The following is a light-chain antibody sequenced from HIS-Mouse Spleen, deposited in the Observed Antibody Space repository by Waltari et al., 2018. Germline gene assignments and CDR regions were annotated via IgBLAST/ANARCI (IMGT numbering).Light chain of an antibody. J-gene: IGKJ2*01. V-gene: IGKV3-20*01. CDR2: GAS. CDR3: QQYGSSPYT. Sequence: LSCRASQSVSSSYLAWYQQKPGQAPRLLIYGASSRATGIPDRFSDSGSGTDFTLTISRLEPEDFAVYYCQQYGSSPYTFGQGTKLEIK. CDR1: QSVSSSY.